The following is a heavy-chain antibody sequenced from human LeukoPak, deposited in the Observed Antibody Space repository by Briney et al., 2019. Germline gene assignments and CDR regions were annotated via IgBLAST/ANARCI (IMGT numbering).Heavy chain of an antibody. D-gene: IGHD5-18*01. Sequence: SETLSLTCTVSGGSISSYYWSWIRQPPGKGLEWIGYIYYSGSTNYNPSLKSRVTISVDTSKNQFSLKLSSVTAADTAVYYCARRGSNSYVYDYWGQGTLVTVSS. CDR3: ARRGSNSYVYDY. CDR2: IYYSGST. CDR1: GGSISSYY. V-gene: IGHV4-59*08. J-gene: IGHJ4*02.